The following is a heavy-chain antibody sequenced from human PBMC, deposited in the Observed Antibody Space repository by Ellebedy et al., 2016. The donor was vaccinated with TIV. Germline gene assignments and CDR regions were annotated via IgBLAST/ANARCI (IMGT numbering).Heavy chain of an antibody. D-gene: IGHD3-22*01. CDR2: ITGSGSNT. CDR3: AKHRRESSGYHFEN. Sequence: PGGSLRLSCAASGFTLSSYAMSWVRQAPGKGLEWVSSITGSGSNTYYADSVKGRFTISRDNSKNTLYLQMNSLRVEDTAVYHCAKHRRESSGYHFENWGQGILVTVSS. V-gene: IGHV3-23*01. CDR1: GFTLSSYA. J-gene: IGHJ4*02.